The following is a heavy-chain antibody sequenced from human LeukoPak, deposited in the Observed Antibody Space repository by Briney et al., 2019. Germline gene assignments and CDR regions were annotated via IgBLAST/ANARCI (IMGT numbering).Heavy chain of an antibody. CDR1: GFTFSSYS. CDR3: ARADSSGHYQYFDY. D-gene: IGHD3-22*01. Sequence: PGGSLRLSCAASGFTFSSYSMNWVRQAPGKGLEWVSSISSSSSYIYYADSVKGRFTISRDNAKNSLYLQMNSLRAEDTAVYYCARADSSGHYQYFDYWGQGTLVTVSS. J-gene: IGHJ4*02. CDR2: ISSSSSYI. V-gene: IGHV3-21*01.